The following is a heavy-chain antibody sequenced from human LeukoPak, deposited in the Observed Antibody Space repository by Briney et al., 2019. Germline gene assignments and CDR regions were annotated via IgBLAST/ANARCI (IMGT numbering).Heavy chain of an antibody. D-gene: IGHD2-15*01. J-gene: IGHJ3*02. CDR1: GFTVSSNY. CDR2: IYSGGST. CDR3: ARARYCSGGSCYHGAFDI. V-gene: IGHV3-53*01. Sequence: AGGSLRLSCAASGFTVSSNYMSWVRQAPGKGLEWVSVIYSGGSTYYADSVKGRFTVSRDNSKNTLYLQMNSLRAEDTAVYYCARARYCSGGSCYHGAFDIWGQGTMVTVSS.